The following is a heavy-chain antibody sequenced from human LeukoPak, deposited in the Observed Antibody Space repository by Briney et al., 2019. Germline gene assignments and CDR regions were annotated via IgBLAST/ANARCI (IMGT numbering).Heavy chain of an antibody. CDR3: ARDKGDQYQEVIFDY. V-gene: IGHV3-21*01. Sequence: GGSLRLSCAASGFTFSSYSMNWVRQAPGKGLEWVSSISSSSSYIYYAGSVKGRFTISRDNAKNSLYLQMNSLRAEDTAVYYCARDKGDQYQEVIFDYWGQGTLVTVSS. CDR2: ISSSSSYI. D-gene: IGHD2-21*02. J-gene: IGHJ4*02. CDR1: GFTFSSYS.